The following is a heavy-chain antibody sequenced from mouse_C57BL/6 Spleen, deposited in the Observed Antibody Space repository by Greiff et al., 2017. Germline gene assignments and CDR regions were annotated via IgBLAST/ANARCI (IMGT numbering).Heavy chain of an antibody. V-gene: IGHV1-26*01. Sequence: VQLQQSGPELVKPGASVKISCKASGYTFTDYYMNWVKQSHGKSLEWIGDINPNNGGTNYNQKFKGKATLTVDKSSSTAYMELRSLTSEGSAVYYCARGYAMDYWGQGTSVTVSS. J-gene: IGHJ4*01. CDR3: ARGYAMDY. CDR1: GYTFTDYY. CDR2: INPNNGGT.